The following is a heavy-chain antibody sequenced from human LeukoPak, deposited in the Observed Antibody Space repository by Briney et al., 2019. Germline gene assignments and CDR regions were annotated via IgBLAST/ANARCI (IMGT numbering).Heavy chain of an antibody. V-gene: IGHV3-30*02. CDR1: GFTFSSYG. CDR2: IRYDGSNK. Sequence: GVSLRLSCAASGFTFSSYGMDWVRQAPGKGREWVAFIRYDGSNKYYADSGKVRFTIPRDNSKNTLSLPMNSLRAEDTAVYYCAKGSKEVLFTRDHYMDVWGKGTTVTMSS. D-gene: IGHD3-3*01. J-gene: IGHJ6*03. CDR3: AKGSKEVLFTRDHYMDV.